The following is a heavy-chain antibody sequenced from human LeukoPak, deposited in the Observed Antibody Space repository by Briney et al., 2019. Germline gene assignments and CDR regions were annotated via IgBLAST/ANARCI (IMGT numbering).Heavy chain of an antibody. J-gene: IGHJ5*02. CDR2: IGTAGDT. CDR1: GFTLSSYD. Sequence: GGSLRLSCAASGFTLSSYDMHWVRQATGKGLEWVSAIGTAGDTYYPGSVKGRFTISRDNSKNTLYLQMNSLRAEDTAVYYCARDSRGYSSSYNWFDPWGQGTLVTVSS. CDR3: ARDSRGYSSSYNWFDP. V-gene: IGHV3-13*01. D-gene: IGHD6-13*01.